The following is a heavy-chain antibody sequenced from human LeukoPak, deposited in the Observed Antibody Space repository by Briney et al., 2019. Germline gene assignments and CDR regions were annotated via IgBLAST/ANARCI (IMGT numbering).Heavy chain of an antibody. CDR2: IKQDGSDI. CDR1: GFNFNSYW. V-gene: IGHV3-7*04. D-gene: IGHD3-10*01. J-gene: IGHJ4*02. Sequence: GGSLRLSCAASGFNFNSYWMSWVRQAPGKGLECVANIKQDGSDIYFVDSVKGRFTISRDNAKNSLYLQMNSLRGEDTAVYYCTRARYGSGGYFFDFWGQGTLVTVSS. CDR3: TRARYGSGGYFFDF.